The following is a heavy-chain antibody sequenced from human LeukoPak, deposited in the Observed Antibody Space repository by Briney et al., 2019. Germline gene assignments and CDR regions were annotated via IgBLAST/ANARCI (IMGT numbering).Heavy chain of an antibody. D-gene: IGHD1-26*01. Sequence: SETLSLTCTVSGGSISSSSYYWAWIRQPPGKGLEWIGHVYSSGSTTYNPSLKNRVTMSIDTSKNQFSLKLSSVTAADTAVFYCARFISGPGTFDLWGQGTMVTVSS. V-gene: IGHV4-61*05. CDR3: ARFISGPGTFDL. CDR1: GGSISSSSYY. CDR2: VYSSGST. J-gene: IGHJ3*01.